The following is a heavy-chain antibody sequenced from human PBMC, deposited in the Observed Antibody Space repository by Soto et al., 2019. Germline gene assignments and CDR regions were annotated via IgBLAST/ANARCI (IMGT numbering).Heavy chain of an antibody. CDR1: GGTFSSYA. CDR2: IIPIFGTA. Sequence: GASVKVSCKASGGTFSSYAFSWVRQAPGQGLEWMGGIIPIFGTANYAQKFQGRVTITADESTSTAYMELSSLRSEDTAVYYCARVVRATRRVYYGMDVWGQGTTVTVSS. V-gene: IGHV1-69*13. J-gene: IGHJ6*02. D-gene: IGHD1-26*01. CDR3: ARVVRATRRVYYGMDV.